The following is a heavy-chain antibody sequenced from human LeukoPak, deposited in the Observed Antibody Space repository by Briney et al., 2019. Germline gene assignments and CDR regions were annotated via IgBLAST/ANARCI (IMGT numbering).Heavy chain of an antibody. J-gene: IGHJ6*03. CDR3: ARQLITMVRGVINYYYYYMDV. CDR2: VHIYRGNT. D-gene: IGHD3-10*01. CDR1: GYSSPNYG. V-gene: IGHV1-18*01. Sequence: GASVKVSCKASGYSSPNYGISWVRQAPGQGLEWMGWVHIYRGNTNYAQKFQGRVTMTTDTSTSTVYMELRSLRSDDTAVYYCARQLITMVRGVINYYYYYMDVWGKGTTVTISS.